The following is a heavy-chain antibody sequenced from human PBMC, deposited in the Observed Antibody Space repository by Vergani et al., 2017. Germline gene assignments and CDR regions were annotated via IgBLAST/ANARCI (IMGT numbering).Heavy chain of an antibody. CDR2: ISAYNGNT. Sequence: QVQLVQSGAEVKKPGASVKVSCKASGYTFTSYGISWVRQAPGQGLEWMGWISAYNGNTNYAQKLQGRVTMTTDTSTSTAYMELRSLRAEDTAVYYCARGLEGSYDSSGYGYFDYWGQGTLVTVSS. D-gene: IGHD3-22*01. CDR1: GYTFTSYG. CDR3: ARGLEGSYDSSGYGYFDY. J-gene: IGHJ4*02. V-gene: IGHV1-18*01.